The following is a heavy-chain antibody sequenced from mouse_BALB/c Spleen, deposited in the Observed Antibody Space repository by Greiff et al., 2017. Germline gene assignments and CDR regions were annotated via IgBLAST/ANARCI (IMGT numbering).Heavy chain of an antibody. CDR1: GYTFTSYY. CDR3: TRYGNYYYAMDY. Sequence: QVHVKQSGAELVKPGASVKLSCKASGYTFTSYYMYWVKQRPGQGLEWIGEINPSNGGTNFNEKFKSKATLTVDKSSSTAYMQLSSLTSEDSAVYYCTRYGNYYYAMDYWGQGTSVTVSS. D-gene: IGHD2-1*01. CDR2: INPSNGGT. V-gene: IGHV1S81*02. J-gene: IGHJ4*01.